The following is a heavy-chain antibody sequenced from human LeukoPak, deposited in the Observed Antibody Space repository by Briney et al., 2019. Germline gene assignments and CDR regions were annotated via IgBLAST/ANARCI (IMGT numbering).Heavy chain of an antibody. CDR3: AKDGSSGYDFWSGYPPGYYYMDV. V-gene: IGHV3-23*01. D-gene: IGHD3-3*01. Sequence: PGGSLRLSCAASGFTFSSYAMSWVRQAPGKGLERVSAISGSGGSTCYADSVKGRFTISRDNSKNTLYLQMNSLRAEDTAVYYCAKDGSSGYDFWSGYPPGYYYMDVWGKGTTVTVSS. J-gene: IGHJ6*03. CDR1: GFTFSSYA. CDR2: ISGSGGST.